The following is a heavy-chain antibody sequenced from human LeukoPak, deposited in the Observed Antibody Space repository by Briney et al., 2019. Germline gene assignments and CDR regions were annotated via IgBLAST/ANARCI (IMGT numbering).Heavy chain of an antibody. D-gene: IGHD6-13*01. CDR2: ITSGGTT. CDR3: ARAAAGTNGYYYYGMDV. J-gene: IGHJ6*02. CDR1: GFTFSIYA. Sequence: GGSLRLSCAASGFTFSIYAMNWVRQAPGKGLEWVSGITSGGTTYYADSVKGRFTISRDNSKNTLYLQMNSLRAEDTAVYYCARAAAGTNGYYYYGMDVWGQGTTVTVSS. V-gene: IGHV3-23*01.